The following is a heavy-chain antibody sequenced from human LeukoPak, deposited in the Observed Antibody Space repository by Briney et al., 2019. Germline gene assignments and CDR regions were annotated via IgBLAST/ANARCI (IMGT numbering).Heavy chain of an antibody. Sequence: GGSLRLSCAASGFTFSSYEMNWVRRAPGKGLEWVSFISSSGTTRYYADSVKGRFTISRDNAKNSLDLQTNSLRAEDTAVYYCARGLTFGGSNTEFDYWGQGTLVTVSS. V-gene: IGHV3-48*03. CDR1: GFTFSSYE. J-gene: IGHJ4*02. D-gene: IGHD3-16*01. CDR2: ISSSGTTR. CDR3: ARGLTFGGSNTEFDY.